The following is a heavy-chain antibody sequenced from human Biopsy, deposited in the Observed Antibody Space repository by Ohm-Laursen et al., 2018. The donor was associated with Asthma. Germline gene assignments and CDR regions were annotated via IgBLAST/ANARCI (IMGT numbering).Heavy chain of an antibody. J-gene: IGHJ4*02. CDR1: GFTFKAYG. CDR3: ARDFGCGSYFVGTTFEY. D-gene: IGHD1-26*01. CDR2: MSCEESVQ. Sequence: SLRLSCSASGFTFKAYGIHWVRQAPGKGLEWVAVMSCEESVQYFADSVKGRFTFSRDNSKNTLYLQMNSLRAEDSAVYYCARDFGCGSYFVGTTFEYWGQGALVTVSS. V-gene: IGHV3-30*03.